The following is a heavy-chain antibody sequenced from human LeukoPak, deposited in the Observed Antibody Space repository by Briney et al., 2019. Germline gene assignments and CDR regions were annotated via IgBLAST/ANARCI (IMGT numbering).Heavy chain of an antibody. CDR2: IYYSGST. D-gene: IGHD3-10*01. J-gene: IGHJ3*02. CDR1: GGSISSYY. Sequence: PSETLSLTCTVSGGSISSYYWNWIRQPPGKGLEWIGYIYYSGSTNYNPSLKSRVTISVDTSKNQFSLKLSSVTAADTAVYYCASYTMVRGVMGSHDAFDIWGQGTMVTVSS. CDR3: ASYTMVRGVMGSHDAFDI. V-gene: IGHV4-59*08.